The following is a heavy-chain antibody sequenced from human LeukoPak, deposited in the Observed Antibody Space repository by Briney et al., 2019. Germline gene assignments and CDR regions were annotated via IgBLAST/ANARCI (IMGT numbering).Heavy chain of an antibody. J-gene: IGHJ4*02. Sequence: SETLSLTCTVSGGSISTYYWSWIRQPPGKGLEWIGYIYHSGSTNYNPSLKSRVTISVDTSKNQFSLKLGSVTAADTAVYYCARTGISGPDYWGQGTLVTVSS. CDR1: GGSISTYY. V-gene: IGHV4-59*01. D-gene: IGHD3-3*02. CDR2: IYHSGST. CDR3: ARTGISGPDY.